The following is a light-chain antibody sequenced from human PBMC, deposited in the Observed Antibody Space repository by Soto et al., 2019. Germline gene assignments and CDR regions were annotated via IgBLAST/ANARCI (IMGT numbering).Light chain of an antibody. CDR3: QQYNNYWT. J-gene: IGKJ1*01. V-gene: IGKV1-5*03. CDR1: QSVSSR. CDR2: KAS. Sequence: DIQMTQSPSTLSASVGDRVTITCRASQSVSSRLAWYQQKPGKAPKVLIYKASSLESGVPSRFSGSGSGTEFTLTIISLQPDDFATYFCQQYNNYWTFGQGTKVEIK.